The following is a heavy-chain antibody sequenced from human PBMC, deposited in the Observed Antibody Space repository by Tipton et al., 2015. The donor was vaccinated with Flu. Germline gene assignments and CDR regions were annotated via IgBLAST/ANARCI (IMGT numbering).Heavy chain of an antibody. Sequence: SLRLSCAASGFTFSSFSSYAMHWVRQAPGKGLEWVAVISYDGSNKYYTDSVKGRFTISRDNSKNTLYLQMNSLRPEDTAVYYCASDRRGTTNWFDPWGQGTLVTVSS. V-gene: IGHV3-30-3*01. CDR1: GFTFSSFSSYA. CDR3: ASDRRGTTNWFDP. D-gene: IGHD1-7*01. CDR2: ISYDGSNK. J-gene: IGHJ5*02.